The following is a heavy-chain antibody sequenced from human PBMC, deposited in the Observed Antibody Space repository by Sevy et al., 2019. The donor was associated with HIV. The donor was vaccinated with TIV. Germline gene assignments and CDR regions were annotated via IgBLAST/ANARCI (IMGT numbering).Heavy chain of an antibody. Sequence: GGSPRLSCAASGFTFSSYAMSWVRQAPGKGLEWVSAISGSGGSTYYADSVKGRFTISRDNSKNTLYLQMNSLRAEDTAVYYCANGGGAAAGFDYWGQGTLVTVSS. CDR1: GFTFSSYA. J-gene: IGHJ4*02. D-gene: IGHD6-13*01. CDR2: ISGSGGST. CDR3: ANGGGAAAGFDY. V-gene: IGHV3-23*01.